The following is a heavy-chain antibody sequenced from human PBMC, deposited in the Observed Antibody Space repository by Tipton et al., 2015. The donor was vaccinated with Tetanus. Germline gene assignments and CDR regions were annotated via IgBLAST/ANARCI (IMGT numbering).Heavy chain of an antibody. CDR3: ASGSTLDF. CDR1: GFTFSSYS. Sequence: SLRLSCAASGFTFSSYSMNWVRQAPGKGLEWVSYISSSSSTKYYADSVKGRFTISRDNAKNSLFLQMSSLRAGDTAVYYCASGSTLDFWGQGTLVTVSS. D-gene: IGHD6-25*01. J-gene: IGHJ4*02. CDR2: ISSSSSTK. V-gene: IGHV3-48*01.